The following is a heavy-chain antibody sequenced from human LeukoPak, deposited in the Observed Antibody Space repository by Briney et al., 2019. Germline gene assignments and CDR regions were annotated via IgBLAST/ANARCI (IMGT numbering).Heavy chain of an antibody. D-gene: IGHD3-10*01. CDR3: AKRSRFGELLRGGYYFDY. J-gene: IGHJ4*02. CDR2: ISGSGGST. V-gene: IGHV3-23*01. Sequence: PGGSLRLSCAASGFTFSSYAMSWVRQAPGKGLEWVSAISGSGGSTYYADSVKGRFTISRDNSKNTLYLQMNSLRAEDTAVYYCAKRSRFGELLRGGYYFDYWGQGTLVTVSS. CDR1: GFTFSSYA.